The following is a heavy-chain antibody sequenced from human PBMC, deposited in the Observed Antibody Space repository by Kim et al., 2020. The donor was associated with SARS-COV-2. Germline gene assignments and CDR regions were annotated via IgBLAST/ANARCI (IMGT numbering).Heavy chain of an antibody. D-gene: IGHD5-12*01. CDR1: GFTFSSYS. J-gene: IGHJ4*02. CDR3: ARGGDFYGGYVG. V-gene: IGHV3-21*01. CDR2: ISSSSSYI. Sequence: GGSLRLSCAASGFTFSSYSMNWVRQAPGKGLEWVSSISSSSSYIYYADSVKGRFTISRDNAKNSLYLQMNSLRAEDTAVYYCARGGDFYGGYVGWGQGTLVTVSS.